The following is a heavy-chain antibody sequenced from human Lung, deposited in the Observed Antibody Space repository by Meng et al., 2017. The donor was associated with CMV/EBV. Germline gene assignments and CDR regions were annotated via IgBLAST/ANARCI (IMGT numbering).Heavy chain of an antibody. CDR3: AREGIAVAGTGFDY. Sequence: GGSLRLSCAASGFTFSSYEMNWVRQAPGKGLEWVSYISSSGSTIYYADSVKGRFTISRDNAKNSLYLQMNSLRAEDTAVYYCAREGIAVAGTGFDYWGQGTXVTVYS. CDR2: ISSSGSTI. J-gene: IGHJ4*02. CDR1: GFTFSSYE. D-gene: IGHD6-19*01. V-gene: IGHV3-48*03.